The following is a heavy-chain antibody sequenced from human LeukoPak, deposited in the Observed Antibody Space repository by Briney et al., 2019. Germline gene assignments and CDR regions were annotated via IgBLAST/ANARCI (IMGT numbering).Heavy chain of an antibody. V-gene: IGHV3-23*01. CDR3: AKYYYDSSGYPRFDP. CDR2: ISGSGGST. CDR1: GFTFSSYA. D-gene: IGHD3-22*01. Sequence: GGSLRLSCAASGFTFSSYAMSWVRQAPGKGLEWVSAISGSGGSTYYADSVKGRFTISRDNSKNTLYLQMNSLGAEDTAVYYCAKYYYDSSGYPRFDPWGQGTLVTVSS. J-gene: IGHJ5*02.